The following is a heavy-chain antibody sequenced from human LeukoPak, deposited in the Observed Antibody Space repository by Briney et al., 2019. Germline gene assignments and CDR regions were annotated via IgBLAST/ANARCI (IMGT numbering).Heavy chain of an antibody. CDR3: ARVFSDRSDYYSYYFDY. CDR1: GGSIRSYY. J-gene: IGHJ4*02. CDR2: FYNGGST. D-gene: IGHD3-22*01. Sequence: PSETLSLTCTVSGGSIRSYYWSWIRQPPGRGLEWIGYFYNGGSTNYNPSLKSRVTISGDTSKNQFSLKLSSVTAADTGVYYCARVFSDRSDYYSYYFDYWGRGTLVTVSS. V-gene: IGHV4-59*01.